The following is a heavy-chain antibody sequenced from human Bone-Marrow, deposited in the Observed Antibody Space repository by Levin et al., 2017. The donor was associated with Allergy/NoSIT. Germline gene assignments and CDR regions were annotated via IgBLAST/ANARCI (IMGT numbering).Heavy chain of an antibody. V-gene: IGHV4-31*03. Sequence: NPSETLSLTCTVSGGSIDSGGYYWTWIRQHPGTGLEWIAYIYYSGTTTYYNPSLKSRAFLSVDTSKNHFSLELRSVTAADTALYFCARGHVNGDYFDFWGQGTLVTVSS. CDR3: ARGHVNGDYFDF. CDR1: GGSIDSGGYY. J-gene: IGHJ4*02. D-gene: IGHD2-21*01. CDR2: IYYSGTTT.